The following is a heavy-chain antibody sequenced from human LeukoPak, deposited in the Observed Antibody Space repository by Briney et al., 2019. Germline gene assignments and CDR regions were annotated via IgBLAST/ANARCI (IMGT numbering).Heavy chain of an antibody. D-gene: IGHD6-13*01. J-gene: IGHJ2*01. CDR2: ITSGSTTI. V-gene: IGHV3-48*01. Sequence: GGSLRLSCVASGFTFTGSSMNWVRQAPGKGLEWVSYITSGSTTISYADSVRGRFTISRDNSKNTLYLQMNSLRAEDTAVYYCAKDSEIAAAGSYWYFDLWGRGTLVTVSS. CDR3: AKDSEIAAAGSYWYFDL. CDR1: GFTFTGSS.